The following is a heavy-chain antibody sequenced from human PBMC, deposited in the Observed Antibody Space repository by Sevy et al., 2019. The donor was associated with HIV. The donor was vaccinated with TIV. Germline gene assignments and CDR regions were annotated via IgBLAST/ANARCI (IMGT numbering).Heavy chain of an antibody. CDR3: AKDGYSSGLLYYFDH. Sequence: GGSLRLSCAASGFKFDNYAMAWVRQAPGQGLVWVSGISVSGRLSYADSVKGRFTISRDSSKKMIYLHLNSLRADDTANYYCAKDGYSSGLLYYFDHWGQGTLVTVSS. J-gene: IGHJ4*02. V-gene: IGHV3-23*01. D-gene: IGHD6-19*01. CDR2: ISVSGRL. CDR1: GFKFDNYA.